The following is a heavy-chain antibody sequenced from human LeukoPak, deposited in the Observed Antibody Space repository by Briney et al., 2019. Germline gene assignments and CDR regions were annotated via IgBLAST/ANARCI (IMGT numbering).Heavy chain of an antibody. J-gene: IGHJ3*02. Sequence: PSQTLSLTCTVSGGSISSGSYYWSWIRQPAGKGLEWIGRIYTSGSTNYNPSLKSRVTISVDTSKNQFSLKLSSVTTADTAVYYCARQSPYDAFDIWGQGTMVTVSS. V-gene: IGHV4-61*02. CDR2: IYTSGST. CDR1: GGSISSGSYY. CDR3: ARQSPYDAFDI.